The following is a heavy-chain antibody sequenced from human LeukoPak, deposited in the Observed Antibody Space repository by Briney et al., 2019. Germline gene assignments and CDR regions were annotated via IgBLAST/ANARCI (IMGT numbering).Heavy chain of an antibody. CDR1: GFTFRSYS. J-gene: IGHJ4*02. Sequence: PGGSLRLSCAASGFTFRSYSMNWVRQAPGRGLEWVSAIDPSTTYIYYADSVKGRFTISRDNAENSLYLQMNSLRVEDTAVYYCARAPTVLVGYCSSSSCQADYWGQGTLVTVSS. D-gene: IGHD2-2*01. CDR2: IDPSTTYI. CDR3: ARAPTVLVGYCSSSSCQADY. V-gene: IGHV3-21*01.